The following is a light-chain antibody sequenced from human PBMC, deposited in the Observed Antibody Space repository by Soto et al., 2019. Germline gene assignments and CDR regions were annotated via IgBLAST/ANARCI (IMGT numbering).Light chain of an antibody. J-gene: IGKJ1*01. Sequence: DIVLTQSPGPLSLSPGERATLSCRASQSVSSSYLAWYQQKPGQAPRLLIYGASSRATGIPDRFSGSGSGTDFTLTISSLEPEDFAVYYCQQRNNWQSFGQGTKVDIK. CDR3: QQRNNWQS. CDR1: QSVSSSY. CDR2: GAS. V-gene: IGKV3D-20*02.